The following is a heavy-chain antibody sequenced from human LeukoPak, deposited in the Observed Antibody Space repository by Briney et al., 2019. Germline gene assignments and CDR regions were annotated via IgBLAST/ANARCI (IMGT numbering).Heavy chain of an antibody. CDR1: GGSFSGYY. D-gene: IGHD3-10*01. CDR3: ARDKGQYGSGTRGFTWFDP. V-gene: IGHV4-34*01. CDR2: INHSGST. Sequence: SETLSLTCAVYGGSFSGYYWSWIRQPPGKGLEWIGEINHSGSTNYNPSLKSRVTISVDTSKNQFSLKLSSVTAADTAMYYCARDKGQYGSGTRGFTWFDPWGQGTLVTVSS. J-gene: IGHJ5*02.